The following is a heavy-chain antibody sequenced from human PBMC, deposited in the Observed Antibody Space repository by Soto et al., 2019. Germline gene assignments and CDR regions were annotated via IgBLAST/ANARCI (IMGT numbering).Heavy chain of an antibody. CDR2: IYADESDT. CDR1: GYSFTSYS. Sequence: PGESLKISCKGSGYSFTSYSIGWVRQMPGKGLEWMGIIYADESDTRYSPSFRGQVTISVDKSISTAYLQWSSLRASDTAMYYCARHTSNYYGMDFWGQGTTVTVS. V-gene: IGHV5-51*01. CDR3: ARHTSNYYGMDF. J-gene: IGHJ6*02.